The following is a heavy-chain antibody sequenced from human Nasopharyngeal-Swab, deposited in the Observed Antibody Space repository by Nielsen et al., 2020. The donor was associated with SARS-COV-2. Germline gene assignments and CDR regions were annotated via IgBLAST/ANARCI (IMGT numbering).Heavy chain of an antibody. CDR2: IYYSGST. CDR1: GGSISSSSYY. Sequence: SETLSLTCTVSGGSISSSSYYWGWLRQPPGQGLEWIGSIYYSGSTYYNPSLKSRVTISVDTSKNQFSLKLSSVTAADTAVYYCARTYYDILTGYPHFDYWGQGTLVTVSS. CDR3: ARTYYDILTGYPHFDY. D-gene: IGHD3-9*01. J-gene: IGHJ4*02. V-gene: IGHV4-39*01.